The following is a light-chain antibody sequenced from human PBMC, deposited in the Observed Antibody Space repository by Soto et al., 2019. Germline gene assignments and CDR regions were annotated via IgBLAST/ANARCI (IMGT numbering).Light chain of an antibody. V-gene: IGKV1-9*01. CDR3: QQLRSYPST. CDR2: AAS. J-gene: IGKJ4*01. Sequence: IQLTQSPSSLSSSVGDRVTITWGASQDIAIYLAWYQQKPGEAPKLLIYAASTLHGGVPSRFSGSGSGTDFALTITSLQAEDFATYYCQQLRSYPSTFGGGTKVDIK. CDR1: QDIAIY.